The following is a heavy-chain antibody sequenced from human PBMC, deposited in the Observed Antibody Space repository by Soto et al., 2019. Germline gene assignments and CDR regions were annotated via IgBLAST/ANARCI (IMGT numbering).Heavy chain of an antibody. J-gene: IGHJ4*02. V-gene: IGHV4-39*01. CDR2: VYYSGNT. D-gene: IGHD5-12*01. CDR1: GGSISSSSYY. Sequence: QLQLQESGPGLVKPSETLSLTCTVSGGSISSSSYYWAWIRQPPGKGLEWIGSVYYSGNTYYDPSLKSRVTLSVDTSKNQFSLKLSSVTASDTAVYYCARHPNSGWLGYWGQGILVTVSS. CDR3: ARHPNSGWLGY.